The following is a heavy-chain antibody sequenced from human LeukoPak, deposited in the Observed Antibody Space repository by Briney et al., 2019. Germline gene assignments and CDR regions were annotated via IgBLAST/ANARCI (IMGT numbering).Heavy chain of an antibody. V-gene: IGHV3-53*01. CDR3: ASAIGSIWYEFDY. CDR1: GFTVNNNY. D-gene: IGHD6-13*01. Sequence: PGGSLRLSRAASGFTVNNNYMSWVRQAPGRGLEWVSVIYSGGYTYYAGSVKGRFTISRDNSKNTLYLQMNSLRADDTAVYYCASAIGSIWYEFDYWGQGTLVTVSS. CDR2: IYSGGYT. J-gene: IGHJ4*02.